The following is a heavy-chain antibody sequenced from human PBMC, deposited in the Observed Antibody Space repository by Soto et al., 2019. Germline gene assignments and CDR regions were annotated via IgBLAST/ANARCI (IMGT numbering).Heavy chain of an antibody. CDR1: GGSVSSGSYY. Sequence: ETLSLTCTVSGGSVSSGSYYWSWIRQPPGKGLEWIGYIYYSGSTNYNPSLKSRVTISVDTSKNQFSLKLSSVTAADTAVYYCARERGFEQQLVPPDYYYGMDVWGQGTTVTVSS. J-gene: IGHJ6*02. CDR2: IYYSGST. D-gene: IGHD6-13*01. V-gene: IGHV4-61*01. CDR3: ARERGFEQQLVPPDYYYGMDV.